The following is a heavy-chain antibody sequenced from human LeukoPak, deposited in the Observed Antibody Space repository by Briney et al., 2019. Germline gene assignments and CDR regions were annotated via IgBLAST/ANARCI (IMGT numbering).Heavy chain of an antibody. J-gene: IGHJ5*02. CDR3: ARDYGGNSGWFDP. CDR1: GYTFTDHY. CDR2: TNPNSGGT. D-gene: IGHD4-23*01. V-gene: IGHV1-2*06. Sequence: ASVKVSCKASGYTFTDHYIHWVRLAPGQGFEWMGRTNPNSGGTNYPQKFLGRVTMTWDTSISTAYMELSSLRSEDTAVYYCARDYGGNSGWFDPWGQGTLVTVSS.